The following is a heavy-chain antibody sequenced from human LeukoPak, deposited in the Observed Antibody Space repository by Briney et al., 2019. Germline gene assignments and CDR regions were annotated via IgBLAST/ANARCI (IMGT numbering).Heavy chain of an antibody. D-gene: IGHD3-3*01. CDR1: GGSLSGSY. V-gene: IGHV4-34*01. J-gene: IGHJ4*02. CDR2: INHSGSA. Sequence: TSETLSLTCAVYGGSLSGSYWSWIRQPPGKGLEWTGEINHSGSANYNPSLKSRVTLSIDKSKNQFSLNLNSVTAADTAVYYCARARRDSGYYKVDYWGQGTLVTVSS. CDR3: ARARRDSGYYKVDY.